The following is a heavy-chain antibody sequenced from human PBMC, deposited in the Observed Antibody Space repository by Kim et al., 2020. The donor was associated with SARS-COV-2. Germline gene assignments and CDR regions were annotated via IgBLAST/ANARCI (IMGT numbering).Heavy chain of an antibody. V-gene: IGHV3-23*01. CDR3: AKDQRDIVVVPADDPTANDY. Sequence: RFTISRDNSKNTLYLQMNSLRAEDTAVYYCAKDQRDIVVVPADDPTANDYWGQGTLVTVSS. J-gene: IGHJ4*02. D-gene: IGHD2-2*01.